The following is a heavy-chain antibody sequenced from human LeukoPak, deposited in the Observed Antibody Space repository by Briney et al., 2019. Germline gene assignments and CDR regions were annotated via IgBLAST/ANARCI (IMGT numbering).Heavy chain of an antibody. CDR1: GGSISSYY. J-gene: IGHJ5*02. V-gene: IGHV4-4*07. D-gene: IGHD4-17*01. Sequence: PSETLSLTCTVSGGSISSYYWSWIRQPAGKGLEWIGRIYTSGSTNCNPSLKSRVTMSVDTSMNQSSLKLSSVTAADTAVYYCARELTTVTTRWFDPWGQGTLVTVSS. CDR2: IYTSGST. CDR3: ARELTTVTTRWFDP.